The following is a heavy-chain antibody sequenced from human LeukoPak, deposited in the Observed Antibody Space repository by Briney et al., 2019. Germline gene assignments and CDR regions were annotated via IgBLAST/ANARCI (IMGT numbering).Heavy chain of an antibody. D-gene: IGHD2-15*01. CDR3: AKRGYCRGGTCFSHDAFDI. Sequence: PGGSLRLSCAASGFIFSSYGMHWVRQAPGKGLEWVAVISYDGGNISFTDSVKGRFTISRDNSKNTLYLQMNSLRAEDTAVYYCAKRGYCRGGTCFSHDAFDILGQGTMVTVSS. V-gene: IGHV3-30*18. CDR1: GFIFSSYG. CDR2: ISYDGGNI. J-gene: IGHJ3*02.